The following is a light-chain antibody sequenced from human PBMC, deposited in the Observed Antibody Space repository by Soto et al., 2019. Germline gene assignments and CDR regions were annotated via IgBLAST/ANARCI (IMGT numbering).Light chain of an antibody. CDR2: DAS. CDR3: QQYESYSPLT. J-gene: IGKJ4*01. CDR1: QSIRSW. V-gene: IGKV1-5*01. Sequence: DIQMTQSPSTLSASVGDRVTMTCRASQSIRSWLAWYQQKLGKAPKLLIYDASSLESGVPSRFSGRRSGTEFTLTISSLQPDDFGTYYCQQYESYSPLTFGGGTKVEIK.